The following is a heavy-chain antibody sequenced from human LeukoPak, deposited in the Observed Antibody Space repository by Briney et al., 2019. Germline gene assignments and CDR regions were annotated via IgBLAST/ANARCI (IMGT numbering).Heavy chain of an antibody. D-gene: IGHD3-22*01. Sequence: PGGSLRLSCAASGFTFNAYVMHWVRQAPGKGLEWVAVMSYDGTNQNYAESVKGRFTISRDNSKNTLYLQMNSLRDEDTAVYYCARDPRTSGYFFDYWGQGTLVTVSS. CDR1: GFTFNAYV. J-gene: IGHJ4*02. CDR3: ARDPRTSGYFFDY. CDR2: MSYDGTNQ. V-gene: IGHV3-30*04.